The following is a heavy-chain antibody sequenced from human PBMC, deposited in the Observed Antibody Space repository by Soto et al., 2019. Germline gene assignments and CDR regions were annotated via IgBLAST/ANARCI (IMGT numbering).Heavy chain of an antibody. CDR1: GYTFTNYD. D-gene: IGHD4-17*01. J-gene: IGHJ4*02. V-gene: IGHV1-8*01. CDR2: TNPKSGYT. Sequence: QVQLVQSGAEVKKPGASVKVSCKTSGYTFTNYDINWVRQAPGQGLEWMGWTNPKSGYTGSAQKFQGRVTMTRDSSTSTAYMELHSLTSEDTAVYFWARTAGDLDYWGQGTLITVSS. CDR3: ARTAGDLDY.